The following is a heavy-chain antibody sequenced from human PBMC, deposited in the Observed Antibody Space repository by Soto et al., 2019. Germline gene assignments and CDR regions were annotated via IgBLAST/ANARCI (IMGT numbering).Heavy chain of an antibody. J-gene: IGHJ4*02. V-gene: IGHV2-5*02. CDR1: GFSLSTSGVG. D-gene: IGHD3-22*01. CDR2: IYWDDDK. CDR3: ANSTMIVVAEGFDY. Sequence: QITLKESGPTLVKPTQTLTLTCTFSGFSLSTSGVGVGWIRQPPGKALEWLALIYWDDDKRYSPSLKSRLTITKDTSKHQVVLTMTNMDPVDTATYYCANSTMIVVAEGFDYWGQGTLGTVSS.